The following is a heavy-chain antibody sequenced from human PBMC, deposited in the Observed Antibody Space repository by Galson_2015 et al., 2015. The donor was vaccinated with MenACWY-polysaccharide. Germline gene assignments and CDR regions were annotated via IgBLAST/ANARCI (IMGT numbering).Heavy chain of an antibody. Sequence: SLRLSCAASGFTFSSYSMNWVRQAPGKGLEWVSSISSSGSYIYYADSVKGRFTISRGNAKNSLYLQMNSLRAEDTAVYYCAREDSGGYYQLDYWGQGTLVTVSS. V-gene: IGHV3-21*01. CDR2: ISSSGSYI. CDR3: AREDSGGYYQLDY. J-gene: IGHJ4*02. D-gene: IGHD3-22*01. CDR1: GFTFSSYS.